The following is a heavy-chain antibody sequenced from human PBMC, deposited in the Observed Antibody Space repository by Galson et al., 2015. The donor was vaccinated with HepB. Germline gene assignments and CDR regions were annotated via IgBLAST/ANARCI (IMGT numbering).Heavy chain of an antibody. Sequence: ETLSLTCSVFGGSISSSSYDWGWIRQPPGKGLEWIASLYYSGTTYYNPSLESRVAISLDTSTKQLSLRLRSVTAADTAIYYCASREYYYDRRDYYAWHSKPRPRLVGDYWGQGTLVIVSS. D-gene: IGHD3-22*01. CDR2: LYYSGTT. V-gene: IGHV4-39*01. CDR3: ASREYYYDRRDYYAWHSKPRPRLVGDY. J-gene: IGHJ4*02. CDR1: GGSISSSSYD.